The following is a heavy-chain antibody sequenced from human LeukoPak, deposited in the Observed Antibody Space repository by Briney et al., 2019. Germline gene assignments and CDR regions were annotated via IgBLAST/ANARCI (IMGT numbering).Heavy chain of an antibody. D-gene: IGHD3-10*01. CDR2: ITYDGGNE. CDR3: ARVGYYASGPFSYFDY. Sequence: PGRSLILSCAASGFTFSGYAMHWVRQAPGKGLEWVAVITYDGGNEYYADSVKGRFTISRDNSKNTLYLQMNSPSVEDTAVYYCARVGYYASGPFSYFDYWGQGTLVTVSS. V-gene: IGHV3-30-3*01. J-gene: IGHJ4*02. CDR1: GFTFSGYA.